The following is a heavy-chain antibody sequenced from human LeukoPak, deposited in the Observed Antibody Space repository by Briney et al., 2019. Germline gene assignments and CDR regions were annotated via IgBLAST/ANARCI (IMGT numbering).Heavy chain of an antibody. Sequence: SETLSLTCTVSGGSISSYYWSWLRQPPGKGLEWIGYIYYSGSNNYNPSLKSRVTISVDTSKNQFSLKLSSVTAADTAVYYCARVAAGSSGLDYWGQGALVTVSS. V-gene: IGHV4-59*01. CDR1: GGSISSYY. CDR3: ARVAAGSSGLDY. CDR2: IYYSGSN. J-gene: IGHJ4*02. D-gene: IGHD3-22*01.